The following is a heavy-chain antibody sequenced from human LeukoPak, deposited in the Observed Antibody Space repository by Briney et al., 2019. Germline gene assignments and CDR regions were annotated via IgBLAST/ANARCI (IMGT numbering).Heavy chain of an antibody. V-gene: IGHV3-33*01. J-gene: IGHJ4*02. Sequence: GGSLRLSCAASGFTFSNYGVHWVRQAPGKGLEWVAVIWYDGTNKYYADSVKGRFTISRDNSKNTLYLQMNSLRAEDTAVCYCAREGYYDSSGYYPLDYWGQGTLVTVSS. CDR1: GFTFSNYG. CDR2: IWYDGTNK. CDR3: AREGYYDSSGYYPLDY. D-gene: IGHD3-22*01.